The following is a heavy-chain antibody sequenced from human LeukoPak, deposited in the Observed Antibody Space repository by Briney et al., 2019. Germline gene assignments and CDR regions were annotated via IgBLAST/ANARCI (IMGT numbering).Heavy chain of an antibody. CDR2: INPNSGGT. Sequence: GASVKVSCKASGYTFTGYYMHWARQAPGQGLEWMGWINPNSGGTNYAQKFQGRVTMTRDTSISTAYMELSRLRSDDTAVYYCARDSVGYCSSTSCYYDAFDIWGQGTMVTVSS. CDR3: ARDSVGYCSSTSCYYDAFDI. V-gene: IGHV1-2*02. CDR1: GYTFTGYY. D-gene: IGHD2-2*03. J-gene: IGHJ3*02.